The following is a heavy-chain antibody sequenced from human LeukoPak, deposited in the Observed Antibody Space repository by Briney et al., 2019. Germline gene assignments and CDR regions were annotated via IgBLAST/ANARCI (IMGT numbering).Heavy chain of an antibody. D-gene: IGHD6-19*01. J-gene: IGHJ4*02. Sequence: SETLSLTCTVSGGAISSYYWSWIRQPPGKGLEWIGYIYYSGSTNYNPSLKSRVTISVDTSKNQFSLKLSSVTAADTAVYYCARRGPYSSGWYVFHFDYWGQGTLVTVSS. CDR3: ARRGPYSSGWYVFHFDY. CDR1: GGAISSYY. CDR2: IYYSGST. V-gene: IGHV4-59*08.